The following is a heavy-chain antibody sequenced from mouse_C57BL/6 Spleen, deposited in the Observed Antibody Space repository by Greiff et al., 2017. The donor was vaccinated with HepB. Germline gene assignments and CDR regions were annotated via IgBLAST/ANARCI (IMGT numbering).Heavy chain of an antibody. D-gene: IGHD2-1*01. CDR3: ARWGNYGNYPWFAY. CDR2: INPGSGGT. V-gene: IGHV1-54*01. Sequence: VQLQQSGAELVRPGTSVKVSCKASGYAFTNYLIEWVKQRPGQGLEWIGVINPGSGGTNYNGKFKGKATLTADKSSSTAYMQLSSLTSEDSAVYFCARWGNYGNYPWFAYWGQGTLVTVSA. J-gene: IGHJ3*01. CDR1: GYAFTNYL.